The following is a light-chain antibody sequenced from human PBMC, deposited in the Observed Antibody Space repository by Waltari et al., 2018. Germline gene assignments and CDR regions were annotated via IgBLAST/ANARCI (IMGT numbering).Light chain of an antibody. J-gene: IGLJ7*01. CDR1: HFNIGGNN. CDR2: NDN. CDR3: AAWDDSLAGVV. Sequence: QSVATQPPSASGTPGQRVTISCSGTHFNIGGNNVNRYPQLPGTAPKPLIYNDNQRPSGVPDRFSGSKSGTSASLAISGLQSEDEADYYCAAWDDSLAGVVFGGGTHLTVL. V-gene: IGLV1-44*01.